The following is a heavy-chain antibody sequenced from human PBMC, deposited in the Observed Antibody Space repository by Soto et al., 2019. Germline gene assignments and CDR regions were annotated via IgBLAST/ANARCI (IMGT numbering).Heavy chain of an antibody. Sequence: QVQLQQWGAGLLKPSETLSLTCAVYGGSLSGYYGNWIRQSPGKGLEWIGEINYSGSTNYNPSIKSRVTISIDTSKNQFSLKLSSVTAADTAVYYGARTRNLDVWGQGTTVTVSS. D-gene: IGHD1-1*01. CDR2: INYSGST. CDR1: GGSLSGYY. V-gene: IGHV4-34*01. CDR3: ARTRNLDV. J-gene: IGHJ6*02.